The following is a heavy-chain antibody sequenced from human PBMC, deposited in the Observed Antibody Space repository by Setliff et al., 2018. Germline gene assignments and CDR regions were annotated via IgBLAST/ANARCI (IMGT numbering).Heavy chain of an antibody. CDR1: GYTFTGYY. Sequence: ASVKVSCKASGYTFTGYYMHWVRQAPGQGLEWMGWMNPNSGSTGFAQKFQGRVTLTRDITIYTAYMELSGLTSEDAAVYYCARGGDYYCLDYWGLGTLVTVSS. CDR3: ARGGDYYCLDY. CDR2: MNPNSGST. D-gene: IGHD3-22*01. J-gene: IGHJ4*02. V-gene: IGHV1-2*02.